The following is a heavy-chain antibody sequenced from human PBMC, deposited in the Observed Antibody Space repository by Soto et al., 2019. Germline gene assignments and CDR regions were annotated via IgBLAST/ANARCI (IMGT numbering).Heavy chain of an antibody. CDR1: GDSVSSNSAA. J-gene: IGHJ6*01. D-gene: IGHD3-22*01. CDR2: TYYRSKWYN. Sequence: SQTLSLTCAISGDSVSSNSAAWNWIRQSPSRGLEWLGRTYYRSKWYNDYAVSVKSRITINPDTSKNQFSLQLNSVTPEDTAVYYCARDSXYYYDRSGRPVEYGMDVWGQGTTVTVSS. CDR3: ARDSXYYYDRSGRPVEYGMDV. V-gene: IGHV6-1*01.